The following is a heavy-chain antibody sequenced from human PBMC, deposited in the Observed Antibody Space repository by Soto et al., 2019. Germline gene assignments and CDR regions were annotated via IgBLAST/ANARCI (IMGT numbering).Heavy chain of an antibody. J-gene: IGHJ4*02. D-gene: IGHD2-2*02. CDR2: ISYDGSEK. CDR1: GFTFNTYG. V-gene: IGHV3-30*18. CDR3: AKSPNFYCSSPNCYKYYFDH. Sequence: VGSLRLSCAASGFTFNTYGMHWVRQAPGKGLEWVAVISYDGSEKYYVDSVKGRFTISKDNSKNTLYLQMNSLRPEDTAVYYCAKSPNFYCSSPNCYKYYFDHWGQGTRVTVSS.